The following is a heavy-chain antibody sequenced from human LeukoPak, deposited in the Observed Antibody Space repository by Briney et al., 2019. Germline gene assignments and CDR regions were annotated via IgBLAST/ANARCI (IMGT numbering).Heavy chain of an antibody. Sequence: PGGSLRLSCAASGFTFSSYAMHWVRQAPGKGLGWVAVISYDGSNKYYADSVKGRFTISRDNSKNTLYLQMNSLRAEDTAVYYCAKDRLVLRYFDWYNSWGQGTLVTVSS. CDR2: ISYDGSNK. J-gene: IGHJ4*02. D-gene: IGHD3-9*01. V-gene: IGHV3-30*04. CDR1: GFTFSSYA. CDR3: AKDRLVLRYFDWYNS.